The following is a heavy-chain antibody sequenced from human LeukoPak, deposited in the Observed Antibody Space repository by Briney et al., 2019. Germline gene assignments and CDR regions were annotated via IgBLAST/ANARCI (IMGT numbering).Heavy chain of an antibody. CDR1: GFTFSNYA. CDR2: ISGSGDST. CDR3: AKDFTGARDY. D-gene: IGHD7-27*01. V-gene: IGHV3-23*01. Sequence: GGSLRLSCAASGFTFSNYAMTWVRQAPGKGLEWVSGISGSGDSTYYADSVKGRFTISRDNAKDTLYLQMNSLRAEDTALYYCAKDFTGARDYWGQGTLVTVSS. J-gene: IGHJ4*02.